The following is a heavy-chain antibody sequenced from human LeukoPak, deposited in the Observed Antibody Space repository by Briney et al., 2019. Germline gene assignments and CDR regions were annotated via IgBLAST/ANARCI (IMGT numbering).Heavy chain of an antibody. V-gene: IGHV1-2*02. J-gene: IGHJ3*02. CDR3: ARDWYKKAFYI. CDR1: VYTLTGYY. Sequence: SVQVSYVNSVYTLTGYYMHWVRQAPAQARECMGWINPNSGHTNYAEYFQGRVTMIRDTSLSTAHMELSMLRSDDPGVYYCARDWYKKAFYIWGQGKMVTLSS. CDR2: INPNSGHT. D-gene: IGHD1-1*01.